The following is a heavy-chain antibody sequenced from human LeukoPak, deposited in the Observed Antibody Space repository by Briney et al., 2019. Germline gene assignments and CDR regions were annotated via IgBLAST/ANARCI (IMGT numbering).Heavy chain of an antibody. V-gene: IGHV3-23*01. J-gene: IGHJ4*02. CDR3: AKDHNWGTY. CDR1: GFTFSTYA. CDR2: ISGSGGTT. D-gene: IGHD7-27*01. Sequence: GGSLRLSCAASGFTFSTYAMSWVRQAPGKGLEWVSVISGSGGTTYYADSVKGRFTISRDNSKNTLYLQMDSLRAEDTAIYYCAKDHNWGTYWGQGTLVTVSS.